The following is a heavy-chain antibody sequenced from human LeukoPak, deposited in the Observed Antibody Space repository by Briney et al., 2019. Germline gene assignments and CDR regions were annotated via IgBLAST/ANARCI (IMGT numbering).Heavy chain of an antibody. D-gene: IGHD1-26*01. V-gene: IGHV4-59*08. CDR1: GGSISSYY. CDR3: AGRIVGATSVFDY. CDR2: IYYSGST. J-gene: IGHJ4*02. Sequence: SETLCLTCTVSGGSISSYYWSWIRRPPGKGLEWIGYIYYSGSTNYNPSLKSRVTISVDTSKNQFSLKLSSVTAADTAVYYCAGRIVGATSVFDYWGQGTLVTVSS.